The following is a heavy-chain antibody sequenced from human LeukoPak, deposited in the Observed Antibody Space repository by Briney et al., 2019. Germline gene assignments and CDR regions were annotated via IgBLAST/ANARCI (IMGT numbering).Heavy chain of an antibody. CDR1: GFTFSSYA. D-gene: IGHD3-22*01. J-gene: IGHJ4*02. CDR3: AKASAMIVVVSKHFDY. Sequence: GGSLRLSCAASGFTFSSYAMSWVRHAPGKGLEWVSAISGSGGSTYHADSVRGRFTISRDNSKNTLYLQMNSLRAEDTAVYYCAKASAMIVVVSKHFDYWGQGTLVTVSS. V-gene: IGHV3-23*01. CDR2: ISGSGGST.